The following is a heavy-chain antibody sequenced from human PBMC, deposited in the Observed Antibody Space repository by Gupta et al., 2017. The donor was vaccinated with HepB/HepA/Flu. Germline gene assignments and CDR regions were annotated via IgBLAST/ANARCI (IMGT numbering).Heavy chain of an antibody. CDR1: GYTFTGSY. V-gene: IGHV1-2*02. D-gene: IGHD6-13*01. CDR2: INPNSGGT. J-gene: IGHJ4*02. Sequence: QVQLVQYGAEVKKPGASVTVSCKASGYTFTGSYMHWVRQAPGQGLEWMGWINPNSGGTNYAQKFQGRVTMTRDTSISTAYMELSRLRSDDTAVYYCARASIAAALDFDYWGQGTLVTVSS. CDR3: ARASIAAALDFDY.